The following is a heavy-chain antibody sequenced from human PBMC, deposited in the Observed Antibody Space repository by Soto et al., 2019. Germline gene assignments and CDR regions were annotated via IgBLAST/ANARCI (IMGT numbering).Heavy chain of an antibody. V-gene: IGHV3-30*18. Sequence: QVQLVESGGGVVQPGRSLRPSCAASGFTFSSYGMHWVRQAPGKGLEWVAVISYDGSNNYYADSVKGRFTISRDNSKNTLYLQMNSLRAEDTAVYYCAKDTLRQTVTTLDYWGQGTLVTVSS. CDR2: ISYDGSNN. CDR1: GFTFSSYG. J-gene: IGHJ4*02. CDR3: AKDTLRQTVTTLDY. D-gene: IGHD4-17*01.